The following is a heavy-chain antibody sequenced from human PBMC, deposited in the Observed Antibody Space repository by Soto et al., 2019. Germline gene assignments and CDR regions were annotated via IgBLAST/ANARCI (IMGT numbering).Heavy chain of an antibody. Sequence: QVQLVQSGPEVRKPGDSVKVSCKASGYTFTNYGINWVRQAPGQGLEWMGWVSAFNGEKTYAQKAKDRIIMTTDTSTSTAYMELRSLRSDDTAVYYCAKGSSTPLSGDSWGQGTLVTVSS. V-gene: IGHV1-18*01. D-gene: IGHD1-1*01. CDR2: VSAFNGEK. CDR3: AKGSSTPLSGDS. J-gene: IGHJ4*02. CDR1: GYTFTNYG.